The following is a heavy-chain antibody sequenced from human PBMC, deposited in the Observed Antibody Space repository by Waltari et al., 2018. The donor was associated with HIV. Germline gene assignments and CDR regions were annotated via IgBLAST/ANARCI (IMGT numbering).Heavy chain of an antibody. J-gene: IGHJ6*02. V-gene: IGHV4-39*01. CDR1: GGSISTSGYY. CDR3: ARSSGHEYYFHGMHV. D-gene: IGHD3-22*01. Sequence: QVQLQESGPGLVKPSETLSLTCTVSGGSISTSGYYLGWMRQHPGMGLHWFVIIYYTWATYDNPSLKSGVTISVDTSNNQFSLKLTSVTAADTAVYYCARSSGHEYYFHGMHVWGQVTTVTVSS. CDR2: IYYTWAT.